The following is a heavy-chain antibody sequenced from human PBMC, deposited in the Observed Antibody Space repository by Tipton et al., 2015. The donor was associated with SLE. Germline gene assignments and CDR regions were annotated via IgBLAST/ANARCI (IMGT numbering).Heavy chain of an antibody. D-gene: IGHD1-1*01. Sequence: LRLSCTVSGGSITNGDYYWHWIRQPPGKGLEWIGYVYYSGTTYSNPSLKSRVSISVDTSKIKFLLNVRSVTAADTAVYYCASDGVWNPIWGQGTMVTVSS. V-gene: IGHV4-30-4*01. CDR3: ASDGVWNPI. CDR1: GGSITNGDYY. J-gene: IGHJ3*02. CDR2: VYYSGTT.